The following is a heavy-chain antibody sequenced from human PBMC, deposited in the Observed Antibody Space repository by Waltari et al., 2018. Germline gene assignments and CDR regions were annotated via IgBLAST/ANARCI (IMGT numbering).Heavy chain of an antibody. CDR3: AHRRSSSGYYGGDDAFDI. CDR1: GFSLSTSGVG. J-gene: IGHJ3*02. V-gene: IGHV2-5*01. Sequence: QITLKESGPTLVKPTQTLTLTCTFSGFSLSTSGVGVGWIRQPPGTALEWLALIYWNDDKRYSPSLKSRLTITKDTSKNQVVLTMTNMDPVDTATYYCAHRRSSSGYYGGDDAFDIWGQGTMVTVSS. D-gene: IGHD3-22*01. CDR2: IYWNDDK.